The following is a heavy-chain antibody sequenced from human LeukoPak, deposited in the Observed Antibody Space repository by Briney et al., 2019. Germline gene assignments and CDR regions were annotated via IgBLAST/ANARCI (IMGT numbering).Heavy chain of an antibody. D-gene: IGHD6-19*01. CDR3: AKTRPIYSSGWYTDY. Sequence: GGSLRLSCAASGFTFSSDAMSWVRQAPGKGLEWVSAISGSGGNTYYADSVKGRFTISRDNSKNTLYLQMNSLRAEDTAVYYCAKTRPIYSSGWYTDYWGQGTLVIVSS. J-gene: IGHJ4*02. V-gene: IGHV3-23*01. CDR2: ISGSGGNT. CDR1: GFTFSSDA.